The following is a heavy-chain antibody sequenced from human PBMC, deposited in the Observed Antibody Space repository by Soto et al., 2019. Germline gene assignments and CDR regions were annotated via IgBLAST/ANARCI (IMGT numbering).Heavy chain of an antibody. J-gene: IGHJ5*02. CDR3: AKGVLPATSLDP. D-gene: IGHD2-2*01. CDR2: ISGAGGTT. V-gene: IGHV3-23*01. Sequence: GGSLRLSCKASGFTFSTYSMNWVRQAPGKGLDWVASISGAGGTTYYADSVRGRFTVSRDNSKNTLYLDMHNLSAGDTAVYYCAKGVLPATSLDPWGQGTLVTVSS. CDR1: GFTFSTYS.